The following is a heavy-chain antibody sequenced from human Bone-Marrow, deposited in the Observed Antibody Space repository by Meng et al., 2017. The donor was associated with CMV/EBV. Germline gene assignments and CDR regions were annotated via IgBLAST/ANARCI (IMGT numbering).Heavy chain of an antibody. V-gene: IGHV1-2*02. Sequence: ASVKVSCKASGYTFTGYYMHWVRQAPGQGLEWMGWINPNSGGTNYAQKFQGRVTTTRDTSISTAYMELSRLRSDDTAVYYCARGTSLFGVDLYYYYGMDVWGQGTTVTVSS. CDR1: GYTFTGYY. CDR3: ARGTSLFGVDLYYYYGMDV. J-gene: IGHJ6*02. D-gene: IGHD3-3*01. CDR2: INPNSGGT.